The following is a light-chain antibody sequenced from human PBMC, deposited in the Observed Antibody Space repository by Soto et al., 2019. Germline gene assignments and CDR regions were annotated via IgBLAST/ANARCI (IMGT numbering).Light chain of an antibody. CDR1: QSINAW. CDR2: KAS. J-gene: IGKJ1*01. V-gene: IGKV1-5*03. Sequence: DIQMTQSPSTLSASVGDRVTITCRGSQSINAWLAWYQQKPGKAPKLLIYKASSLESGVPSRFSGSGSGTEFTLTISSLQPDDFATYYCQQYNSYWTFGQGTKVDIK. CDR3: QQYNSYWT.